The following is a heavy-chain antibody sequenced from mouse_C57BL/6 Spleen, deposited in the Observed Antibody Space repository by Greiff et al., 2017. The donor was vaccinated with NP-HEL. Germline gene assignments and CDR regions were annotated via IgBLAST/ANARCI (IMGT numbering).Heavy chain of an antibody. CDR1: GYSFTGYY. D-gene: IGHD3-2*02. CDR2: INPSTGGT. J-gene: IGHJ2*01. Sequence: VQLQQSGPELVKPGASVKISCKASGYSFTGYYMNWVKQSPEKSLEWIGEINPSTGGTTYNQKFKAKATLTVDKSSSTAYMQLKSLTSEDSAVYYCARGSGYGKYYFDYWGQGTTLTVSS. V-gene: IGHV1-42*01. CDR3: ARGSGYGKYYFDY.